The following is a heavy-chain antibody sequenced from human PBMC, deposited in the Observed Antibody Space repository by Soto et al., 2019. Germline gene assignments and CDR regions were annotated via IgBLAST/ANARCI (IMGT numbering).Heavy chain of an antibody. CDR2: IKQDGSEK. Sequence: PGGSLRLSCAASGFTFSSYWMSWVHQAPGKGLEWVANIKQDGSEKYYVDSVKGRFTISRDNAKNSLYLQMNSLRAEDTAVYYCARESSSSIRRNYGMDVWGQGTTVTVSS. CDR3: ARESSSSIRRNYGMDV. J-gene: IGHJ6*02. D-gene: IGHD6-6*01. CDR1: GFTFSSYW. V-gene: IGHV3-7*05.